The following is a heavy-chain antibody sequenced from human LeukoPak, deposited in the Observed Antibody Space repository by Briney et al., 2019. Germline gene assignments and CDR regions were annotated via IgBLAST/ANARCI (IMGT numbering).Heavy chain of an antibody. J-gene: IGHJ4*02. Sequence: SETLSLTCTVSGGSISSYYWSWIRQPPGKGLEWIGYIYYSGSTNYNPSLKSRVTISVDTSKNQFSLKLSSVTAADTAVYYCARGPAANYDFWSGYPYYFDYWGQGTLVTVSS. CDR3: ARGPAANYDFWSGYPYYFDY. CDR2: IYYSGST. CDR1: GGSISSYY. D-gene: IGHD3-3*01. V-gene: IGHV4-59*12.